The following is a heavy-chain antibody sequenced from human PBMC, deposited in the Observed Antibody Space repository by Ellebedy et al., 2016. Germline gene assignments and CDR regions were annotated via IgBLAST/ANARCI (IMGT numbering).Heavy chain of an antibody. CDR2: ISYDGGNK. Sequence: GGSLRLSCAASGFMFSTHVMHWVRQAPDKGLEWVAVISYDGGNKYYADSVKGRFTISRDNSKNSLYLEMNSLRAEDTAVYYWARDLATNYFESSGYYVDWGQGTLFTVSS. V-gene: IGHV3-30-3*01. CDR1: GFMFSTHV. CDR3: ARDLATNYFESSGYYVD. D-gene: IGHD3-22*01. J-gene: IGHJ4*02.